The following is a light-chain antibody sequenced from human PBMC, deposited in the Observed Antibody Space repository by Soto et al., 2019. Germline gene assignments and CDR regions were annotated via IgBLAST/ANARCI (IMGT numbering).Light chain of an antibody. CDR3: QQSYSTPFT. J-gene: IGKJ3*01. CDR1: QSISSY. Sequence: DIPMTQSPSSLSASVGDRVTITCRASQSISSYLNWYQQKPGKAPKLLIYAASSLQSGVPSRFSGSGSGTDLTLTISSLQPEDFATYYCQQSYSTPFTFGPGTKVDIK. V-gene: IGKV1-39*01. CDR2: AAS.